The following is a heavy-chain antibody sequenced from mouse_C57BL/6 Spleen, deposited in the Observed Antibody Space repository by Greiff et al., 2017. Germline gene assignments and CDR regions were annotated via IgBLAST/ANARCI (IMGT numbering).Heavy chain of an antibody. Sequence: VQLQQYGAELVKPGASVKLSCTASGFNIKDYYMHWVKQRTEQGLEWIGRIDPEDGETKYAPNFQGKATITADTSSNTAYLHLSSLTSEDTAVYYCARGTYFDYWGQGTTLPVSS. V-gene: IGHV14-2*01. CDR3: ARGTYFDY. CDR1: GFNIKDYY. J-gene: IGHJ2*01. CDR2: IDPEDGET.